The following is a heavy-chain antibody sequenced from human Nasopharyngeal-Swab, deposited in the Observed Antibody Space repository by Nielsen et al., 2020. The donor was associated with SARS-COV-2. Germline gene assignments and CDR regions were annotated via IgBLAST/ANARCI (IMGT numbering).Heavy chain of an antibody. CDR2: ITHDGRGN. CDR1: GYSFSRYG. D-gene: IGHD2-8*01. Sequence: GESLKISCAASGYSFSRYGMHWVRQAPGKGLEWVAVITHDGRGNFYADSVKGRFTISRDNSTLYLQMSSLRTEDTAVYYCARGNARGAGGNYGMDVWGQGTTVTVSS. CDR3: ARGNARGAGGNYGMDV. V-gene: IGHV3-30*03. J-gene: IGHJ6*02.